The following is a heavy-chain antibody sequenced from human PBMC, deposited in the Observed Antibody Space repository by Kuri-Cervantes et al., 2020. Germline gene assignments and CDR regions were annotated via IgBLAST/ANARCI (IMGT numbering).Heavy chain of an antibody. CDR2: IIPIFGTA. CDR3: ASPQYMTMRITTAFHI. V-gene: IGHV1-69*05. CDR1: GGTFSSYA. D-gene: IGHD4/OR15-4a*01. Sequence: SVKVSCKASGGTFSSYAISWVRQAPGQGLEWMGGIIPIFGTANYAQKFQGRVTITTDESTSTAYMELSSLRSEDTAVYYCASPQYMTMRITTAFHIWGQGTMVTVSS. J-gene: IGHJ3*02.